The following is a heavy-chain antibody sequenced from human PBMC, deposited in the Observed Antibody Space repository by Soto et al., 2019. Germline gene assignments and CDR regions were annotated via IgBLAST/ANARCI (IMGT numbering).Heavy chain of an antibody. CDR1: GFTVSSNY. CDR3: ARDRVESGYPEYFQH. V-gene: IGHV3-53*01. CDR2: IYSGGST. D-gene: IGHD3-22*01. Sequence: EVQLVESGGGLIQPGGSLRLSCAASGFTVSSNYMSWLRQAPGTGLEWVSVIYSGGSTYYADSVKGRFTISRDNSKNTLYLQMHRLRAEDSAVYYCARDRVESGYPEYFQHWGQGTLVTVSS. J-gene: IGHJ1*01.